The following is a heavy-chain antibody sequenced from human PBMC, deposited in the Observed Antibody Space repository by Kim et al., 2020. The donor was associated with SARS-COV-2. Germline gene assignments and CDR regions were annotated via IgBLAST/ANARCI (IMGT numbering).Heavy chain of an antibody. J-gene: IGHJ6*03. V-gene: IGHV3-23*01. CDR1: GFIFWTHA. CDR3: ARADFDYYSLFMDV. CDR2: TSPSGGST. Sequence: GGSLRLSCVGSGFIFWTHAMAWVRQAPGKGLEWVAATSPSGGSTYYAVSVKGRFIMSKDSSNNTLYLEMNNLSPDDTAVYYCARADFDYYSLFMDVWGKG.